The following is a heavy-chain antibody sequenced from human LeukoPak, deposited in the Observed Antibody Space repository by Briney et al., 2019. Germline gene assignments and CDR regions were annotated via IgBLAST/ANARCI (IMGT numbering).Heavy chain of an antibody. Sequence: PGGSLRLSCAASGFTFSSYAMSWVRQAPGKGLEWVSGISFSGGTTYYADSVKGRFTISRDNAKNSLYLQMNSLRVEDTAVYYCAREPWSLPGIYVDSSGSYFDYWGQGTLVTVSS. V-gene: IGHV3-23*01. D-gene: IGHD6-19*01. CDR2: ISFSGGTT. J-gene: IGHJ4*02. CDR3: AREPWSLPGIYVDSSGSYFDY. CDR1: GFTFSSYA.